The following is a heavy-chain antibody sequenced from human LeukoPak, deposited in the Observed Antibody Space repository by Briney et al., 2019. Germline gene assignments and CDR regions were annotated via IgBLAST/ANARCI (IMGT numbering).Heavy chain of an antibody. CDR3: AKQVSGEWLTSDFG. J-gene: IGHJ4*01. D-gene: IGHD3-10*01. CDR2: ISGSSSHT. CDR1: GFTFSGFA. Sequence: GGSLRLSCVASGFTFSGFAMIWVRQAPGKGLEWVSAISGSSSHTYYAVSVRGRFSISRDNSRNTLYLQMNSRTVEDTAVYYCAKQVSGEWLTSDFGWGHGALVTASS. V-gene: IGHV3-23*01.